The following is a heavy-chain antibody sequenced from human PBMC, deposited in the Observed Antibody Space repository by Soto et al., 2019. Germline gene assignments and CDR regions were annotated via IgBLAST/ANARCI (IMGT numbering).Heavy chain of an antibody. V-gene: IGHV4-38-2*02. CDR1: GHSISIGYY. Sequence: SATMSLTCSVSGHSISIGYYWGLIRQPPGKGLEWIGSIYHSGSTYYNPSLKSRVTISVDTSKNQFSLKLSSVTAADTAVYYCARDLLMFVVVTASDWGLFDYWGQGTLVTVSS. CDR3: ARDLLMFVVVTASDWGLFDY. CDR2: IYHSGST. D-gene: IGHD2-21*02. J-gene: IGHJ4*02.